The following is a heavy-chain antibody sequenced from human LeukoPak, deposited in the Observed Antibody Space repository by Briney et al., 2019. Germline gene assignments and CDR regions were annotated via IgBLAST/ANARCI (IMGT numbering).Heavy chain of an antibody. J-gene: IGHJ6*02. V-gene: IGHV1-2*02. CDR3: ARDLGTTGTTGYYYYYYGMDV. CDR1: GYTFTGYN. Sequence: GASVKVSCKASGYTFTGYNMHWVRQAPGQGLEWMGWINPNSGGTNYAQKFQGRVTMTRDTSISTAYMELSRLRSDDTAVYYCARDLGTTGTTGYYYYYYGMDVWGQGTTVTVSS. D-gene: IGHD1-1*01. CDR2: INPNSGGT.